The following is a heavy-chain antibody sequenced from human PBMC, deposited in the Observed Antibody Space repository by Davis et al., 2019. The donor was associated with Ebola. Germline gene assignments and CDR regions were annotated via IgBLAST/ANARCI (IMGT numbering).Heavy chain of an antibody. CDR1: GYTFTDYN. Sequence: ASVKVSCKASGYTFTDYNIHWMRQAPGQGLEWLGRVILKSGATNYAQKFQGRVTMTRDTSISTVYMELSSLRYDDTAVYYCAKGWLRTGLDYWSQGTLVTVSS. J-gene: IGHJ4*02. CDR2: VILKSGAT. D-gene: IGHD5-12*01. V-gene: IGHV1-2*06. CDR3: AKGWLRTGLDY.